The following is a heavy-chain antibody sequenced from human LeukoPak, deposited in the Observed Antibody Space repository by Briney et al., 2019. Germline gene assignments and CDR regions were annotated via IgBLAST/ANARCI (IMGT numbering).Heavy chain of an antibody. CDR3: ARGRAFGVLFDY. V-gene: IGHV4-34*01. J-gene: IGHJ4*02. D-gene: IGHD3-16*01. Sequence: SETLPLTCAVYGGSFSGYYWSWIRQPPGKGLEWIGEINHSGSTNYNPSLKSRVTISVDTSKNQFSLKLSSVTAADTAVYYCARGRAFGVLFDYWGQGTLVTVSS. CDR1: GGSFSGYY. CDR2: INHSGST.